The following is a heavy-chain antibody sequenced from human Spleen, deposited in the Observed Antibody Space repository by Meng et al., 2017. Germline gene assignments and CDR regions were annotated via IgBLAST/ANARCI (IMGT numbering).Heavy chain of an antibody. J-gene: IGHJ4*02. Sequence: GESLKISCAASGFTFSSYSMNWVRQAPGKRLEWLGHITSRPDGETTEYAAPVKGRFTISRDDSKNTVYLQMNSLKTEDTAVYYCTGHIDYWGQGTLVTVSS. CDR1: GFTFSSYS. CDR3: TGHIDY. V-gene: IGHV3-15*01. CDR2: ITSRPDGETT.